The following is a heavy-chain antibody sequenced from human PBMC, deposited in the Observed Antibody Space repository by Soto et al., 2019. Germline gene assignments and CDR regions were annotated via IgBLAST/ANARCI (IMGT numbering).Heavy chain of an antibody. CDR2: ISAYNGNT. CDR3: ARAAVKDIVVVVAAFYYYGMDV. D-gene: IGHD2-15*01. J-gene: IGHJ6*02. Sequence: ASVKVSCKASGYTFSSYGISWVRQAPGQGLEWMGWISAYNGNTNYAQKLQGRVTMTTDESTSTAYMELSSLRSEDTAVYYCARAAVKDIVVVVAAFYYYGMDVWGQGTTVTVSS. V-gene: IGHV1-18*01. CDR1: GYTFSSYG.